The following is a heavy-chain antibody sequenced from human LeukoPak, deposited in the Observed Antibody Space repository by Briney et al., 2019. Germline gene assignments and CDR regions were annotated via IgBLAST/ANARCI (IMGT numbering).Heavy chain of an antibody. D-gene: IGHD5-24*01. CDR3: ARGDGYNWSVSFDY. V-gene: IGHV1-3*01. J-gene: IGHJ4*02. CDR2: INAGNGNT. CDR1: GYTFTSYA. Sequence: GASVKLSCKASGYTFTSYAMHWVRQAPGQRLEWMGWINAGNGNTKYSQKFQGRVTITRDTSASTAYMELSSLRSEDTAVYYCARGDGYNWSVSFDYWGQGTLVTVSS.